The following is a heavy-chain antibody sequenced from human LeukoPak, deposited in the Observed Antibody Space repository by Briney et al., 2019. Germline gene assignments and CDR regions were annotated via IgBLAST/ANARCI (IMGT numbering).Heavy chain of an antibody. V-gene: IGHV3-21*01. CDR1: GFTFSSYS. D-gene: IGHD4-23*01. CDR3: ARDPSHDYGGNGANYYYYGMDV. Sequence: GGSLRLSCAASGFTFSSYSMNWVRQAPGKGLEWVSSISSSSSYIYYADSVKGRFTISRDNAKNSLYLQMNSLRAEDTAVYYCARDPSHDYGGNGANYYYYGMDVWGQGTMVTVSS. J-gene: IGHJ6*02. CDR2: ISSSSSYI.